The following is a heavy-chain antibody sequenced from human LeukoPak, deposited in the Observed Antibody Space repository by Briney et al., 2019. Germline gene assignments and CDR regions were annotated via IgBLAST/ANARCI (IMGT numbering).Heavy chain of an antibody. CDR2: MNPNSGNT. Sequence: ASVKVSCKASGYTFTSYDINWVRQATGQGLEWMGWMNPNSGNTGYAQKFQGRVTMTTDTSTSTAYMELRSLRSDDTAVYYCARDGYDFWSGQNPIYYMDVWGKGTTVTVSS. J-gene: IGHJ6*03. CDR3: ARDGYDFWSGQNPIYYMDV. CDR1: GYTFTSYD. D-gene: IGHD3-3*01. V-gene: IGHV1-8*01.